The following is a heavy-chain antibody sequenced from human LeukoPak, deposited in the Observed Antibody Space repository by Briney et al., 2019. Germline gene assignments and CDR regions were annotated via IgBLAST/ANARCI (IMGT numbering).Heavy chain of an antibody. CDR1: GFTFDDYG. CDR3: ARDGYCSSTSCAPPPQFVYYFDY. D-gene: IGHD2-2*01. Sequence: GGSLRLSCAASGFTFDDYGMSWVRQAPGKGLEWVSGINWNGGSTGYADSVKGRFTSSRDNAKNPMYFKMNSLRAEDMALYYCARDGYCSSTSCAPPPQFVYYFDYWGQGTLVTVSS. CDR2: INWNGGST. V-gene: IGHV3-20*04. J-gene: IGHJ4*02.